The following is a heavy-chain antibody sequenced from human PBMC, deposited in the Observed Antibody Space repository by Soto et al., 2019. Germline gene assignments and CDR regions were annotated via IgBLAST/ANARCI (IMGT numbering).Heavy chain of an antibody. CDR3: ARGQSSTVITSTHFDP. CDR2: LSYDGSTK. D-gene: IGHD1-20*01. J-gene: IGHJ5*02. CDR1: GYSFGRFV. Sequence: QVQLEESGGGVVQPGRSLRLSCAGSGYSFGRFVMVWVRQAPGKGLEWVAVLSYDGSTKYYADSVKRRFTISRDNSRNTLYLEMNSLRTEDTAVYYCARGQSSTVITSTHFDPWGQGTLVTFSS. V-gene: IGHV3-30*03.